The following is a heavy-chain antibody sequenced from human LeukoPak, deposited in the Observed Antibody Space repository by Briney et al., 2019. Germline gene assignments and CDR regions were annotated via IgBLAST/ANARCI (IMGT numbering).Heavy chain of an antibody. CDR2: IYRSGNT. Sequence: GGSLTLSCAASRFTVSGNYMAWVRQAPGKGLEWVSVIYRSGNTYYADPVKGRFTISSDNSRNTLHLQMNSLRVEDTAVYYCAREMPGHRYYDSSPLGYWGQGTLVTVSS. V-gene: IGHV3-53*01. CDR3: AREMPGHRYYDSSPLGY. J-gene: IGHJ4*02. D-gene: IGHD3-22*01. CDR1: RFTVSGNY.